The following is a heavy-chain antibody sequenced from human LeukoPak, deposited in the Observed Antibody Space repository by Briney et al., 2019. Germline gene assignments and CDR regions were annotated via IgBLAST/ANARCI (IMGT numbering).Heavy chain of an antibody. CDR3: AVGEQTYFDY. D-gene: IGHD3-10*01. J-gene: IGHJ4*02. CDR2: IFYNGST. V-gene: IGHV4-31*03. Sequence: PSQTLSLTCTVSSDSISSGGYYWSWLRQHPGKGLEWIGYIFYNGSTYYNPSLKSRVTISVDTSKKQFYLKLSSVTAADTAVYFCAVGEQTYFDYWGRGTLVTVSS. CDR1: SDSISSGGYY.